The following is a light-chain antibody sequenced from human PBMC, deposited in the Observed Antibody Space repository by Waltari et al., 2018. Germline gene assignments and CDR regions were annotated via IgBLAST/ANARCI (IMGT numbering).Light chain of an antibody. V-gene: IGKV1-9*01. Sequence: DIQLTQSPSFLSASVGARVPITCRASQGISSYLAWYQQKPGKAPKLLIYAASILQSGVPSRFSGSGSGTEFTLTISSLQPEDFATYYCQHLNNYPFTFGPGTKVDIK. CDR2: AAS. CDR1: QGISSY. J-gene: IGKJ3*01. CDR3: QHLNNYPFT.